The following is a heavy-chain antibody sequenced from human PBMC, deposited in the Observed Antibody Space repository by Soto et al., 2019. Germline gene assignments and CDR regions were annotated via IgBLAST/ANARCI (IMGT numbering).Heavy chain of an antibody. J-gene: IGHJ4*02. CDR1: GFTFNRYT. CDR3: AKDKYSV. CDR2: LIGGNGET. D-gene: IGHD2-21*01. Sequence: GGSLRLSCAASGFTFNRYTMSWVRQAPGTGLEWVSSLIGGNGETSYADSVKGRFTISRDISKNTLYLQMNSLRAEDTAVYYCAKDKYSVWGQGTLVTV. V-gene: IGHV3-23*01.